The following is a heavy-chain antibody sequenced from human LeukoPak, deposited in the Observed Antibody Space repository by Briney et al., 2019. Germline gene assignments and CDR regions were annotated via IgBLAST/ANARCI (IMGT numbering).Heavy chain of an antibody. CDR3: ARIYYDSSGYYPGLYYMDV. V-gene: IGHV4-38-2*02. J-gene: IGHJ6*03. CDR1: GYSISSGYY. D-gene: IGHD3-22*01. Sequence: SETLSLTCTVSGYSISSGYYWGWIRQPPGKGLEWIGSIYHSGSTYYNPSLRSRVTISVDTSKNQFSLKLSSVTAADTAVYYCARIYYDSSGYYPGLYYMDVWGKGTTVTVSS. CDR2: IYHSGST.